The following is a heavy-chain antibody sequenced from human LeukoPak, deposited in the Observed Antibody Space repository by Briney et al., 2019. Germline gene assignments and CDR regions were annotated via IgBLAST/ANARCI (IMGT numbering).Heavy chain of an antibody. V-gene: IGHV3-15*01. D-gene: IGHD6-19*01. CDR1: GFTFSNAW. CDR2: IKSKTDGGTT. J-gene: IGHJ4*02. Sequence: PGGSLRLSCAASGFTFSNAWMSWVRQAPGKGLEWVGRIKSKTDGGTTDYAAPVKGRFTISRDDSKNTLYLQMNSLKTEDTAVYYCTTGIAVAGTTDYWGQGTLVTVSS. CDR3: TTGIAVAGTTDY.